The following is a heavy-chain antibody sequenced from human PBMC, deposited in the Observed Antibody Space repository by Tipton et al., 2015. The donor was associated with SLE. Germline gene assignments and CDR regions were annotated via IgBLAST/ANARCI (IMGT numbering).Heavy chain of an antibody. Sequence: QSGAEVKKPGASVKVSCKASGYTFTSYGISWVRQAPGQGLEWMGWISPYKGNTNCAQKVQGRVTMTTDTSTSTAYMELRSLRSDDTAVYYCSTVVTTGLYWYFDLWGRGTLVTVSS. J-gene: IGHJ2*01. CDR1: GYTFTSYG. CDR2: ISPYKGNT. D-gene: IGHD4-17*01. V-gene: IGHV1-18*01. CDR3: STVVTTGLYWYFDL.